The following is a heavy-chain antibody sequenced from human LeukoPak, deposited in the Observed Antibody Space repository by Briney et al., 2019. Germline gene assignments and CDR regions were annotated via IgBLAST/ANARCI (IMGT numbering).Heavy chain of an antibody. CDR2: INHSGST. CDR3: ARSRRETYCSSTSCAKYYFDF. V-gene: IGHV4-34*01. J-gene: IGHJ4*02. CDR1: GGSFSGYY. Sequence: KPSETLSLTCAVYGGSFSGYYWSWIRQPPGKGLEWIGEINHSGSTNYNPSLKSRVTISVDTSKNQFSLMLSSVTAAHTAVYYFARSRRETYCSSTSCAKYYFDFWGQGTLVTVSS. D-gene: IGHD2-2*01.